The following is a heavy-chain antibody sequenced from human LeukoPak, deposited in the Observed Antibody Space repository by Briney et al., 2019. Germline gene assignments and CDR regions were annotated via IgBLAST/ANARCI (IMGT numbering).Heavy chain of an antibody. Sequence: GGSLRLSCSASGFTLNSFWMHWVRQAPGKGLVWVSRISGDGRSTTHADPVMGRFTISRDNAKNTLYLQMTSLRAEDTAVYYCAREGLGDGFDIWGQGTMVTVSS. V-gene: IGHV3-74*01. CDR1: GFTLNSFW. CDR3: AREGLGDGFDI. D-gene: IGHD3/OR15-3a*01. CDR2: ISGDGRST. J-gene: IGHJ3*02.